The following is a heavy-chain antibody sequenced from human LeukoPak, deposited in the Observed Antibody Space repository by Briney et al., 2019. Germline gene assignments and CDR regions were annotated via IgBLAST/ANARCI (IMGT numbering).Heavy chain of an antibody. CDR3: ARVAYGGNYFDY. Sequence: GASVKVSCKASGYTFTSYGISWVRQAPGQGLEWMGCISAYNGNTNYAQKLQGRVTMTTDTSTRTAYMELRSLRSDDTAVYYCARVAYGGNYFDYWGQGTLVTVSS. J-gene: IGHJ4*02. V-gene: IGHV1-18*01. CDR1: GYTFTSYG. CDR2: ISAYNGNT. D-gene: IGHD4-23*01.